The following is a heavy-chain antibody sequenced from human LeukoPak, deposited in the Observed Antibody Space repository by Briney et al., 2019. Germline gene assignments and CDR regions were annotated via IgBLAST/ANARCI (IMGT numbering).Heavy chain of an antibody. D-gene: IGHD6-19*01. CDR2: INHSGST. V-gene: IGHV4-34*01. CDR1: GGSFSGYY. Sequence: SETLSLTCAVYGGSFSGYYWSWIRQPPGKGLEWIGEINHSGSTNYNPSLKSRVTISVDTSKNQFSLKLSSVTAADTAVYYCARGWGSSGWYSHFDYWGQGTLVTVSS. CDR3: ARGWGSSGWYSHFDY. J-gene: IGHJ4*02.